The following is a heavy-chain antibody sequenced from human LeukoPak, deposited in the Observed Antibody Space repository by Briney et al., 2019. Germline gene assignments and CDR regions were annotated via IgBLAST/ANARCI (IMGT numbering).Heavy chain of an antibody. CDR3: ARVALVVVTAKLYYYYGMDV. J-gene: IGHJ6*02. CDR1: GGAFSGYY. CDR2: INHRGST. V-gene: IGHV4-34*01. Sequence: SETVSLTCAVYGGAFSGYYWSWIRQPPGKGLEWIGEINHRGSTNYNPSLKSRVTISVDTSKNQFSLKLSSVTAADTAVYYCARVALVVVTAKLYYYYGMDVWGQGTTGTVSS. D-gene: IGHD2-21*02.